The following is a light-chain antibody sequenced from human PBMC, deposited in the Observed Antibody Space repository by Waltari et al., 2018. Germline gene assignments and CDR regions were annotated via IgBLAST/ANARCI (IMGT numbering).Light chain of an antibody. Sequence: QSVLTQPPSVSGAPGQRVTISCTGSSSNIGAGYDGQCYQHLPGTSPKLLIYGNTNRPSGVPDQFSGSKSGTSASLVITGLQAEDEANYYCQSYDTRLGAWVFGGGTKLTVL. J-gene: IGLJ3*02. CDR3: QSYDTRLGAWV. CDR1: SSNIGAGYD. V-gene: IGLV1-40*01. CDR2: GNT.